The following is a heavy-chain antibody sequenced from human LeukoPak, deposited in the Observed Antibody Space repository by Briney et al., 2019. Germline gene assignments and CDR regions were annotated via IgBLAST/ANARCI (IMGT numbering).Heavy chain of an antibody. Sequence: SETLSLTCAVAGGSISSYYWSWIRQPPGKGLEWIGYIYYSGSTNYNPSLKSRVTISVDTSKNQFSLKLSSVTAADTAVYYCARVFYPSSFDYWAREPWSPSPQ. D-gene: IGHD2/OR15-2a*01. CDR1: GGSISSYY. V-gene: IGHV4-59*01. CDR2: IYYSGST. CDR3: ARVFYPSSFDY. J-gene: IGHJ4*02.